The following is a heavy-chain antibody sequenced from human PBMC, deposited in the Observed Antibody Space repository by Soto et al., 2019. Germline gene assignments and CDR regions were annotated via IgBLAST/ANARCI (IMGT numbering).Heavy chain of an antibody. Sequence: VASVKVSCKASGYTFTGYYMHWVRQAPGQGLEWMGWINPNSGGTNYAQKFQGRVTMTRDTSISTAYMELSRLRSDDTAVYYCARDLSITMIVVVKYLFDYWGQGTLVTVSS. CDR2: INPNSGGT. V-gene: IGHV1-2*02. D-gene: IGHD3-22*01. CDR3: ARDLSITMIVVVKYLFDY. CDR1: GYTFTGYY. J-gene: IGHJ4*02.